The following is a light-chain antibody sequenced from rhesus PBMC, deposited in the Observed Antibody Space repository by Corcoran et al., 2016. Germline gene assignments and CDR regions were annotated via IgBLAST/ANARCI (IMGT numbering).Light chain of an antibody. Sequence: DIQMTQSPSSLSASVGDTVTITCQASQGIRNDLAWYQQKPGKVPKLLIYAASTLQSGGPSRFSGSGSGTDFTLTTSSLHPEDFAAYYCQNGYGILYSFGQGTKVEIK. CDR1: QGIRND. J-gene: IGKJ2*01. CDR2: AAS. V-gene: IGKV1-33*02. CDR3: QNGYGILYS.